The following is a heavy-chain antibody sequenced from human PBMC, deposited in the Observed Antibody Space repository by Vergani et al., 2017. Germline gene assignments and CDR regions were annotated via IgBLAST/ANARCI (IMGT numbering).Heavy chain of an antibody. CDR2: ISSSSSYI. CDR1: GFTFSSYS. J-gene: IGHJ4*02. D-gene: IGHD6-13*01. CDR3: ARVGSDSSSPDKNDY. V-gene: IGHV3-21*01. Sequence: EVQLVESGGGLVKPGGSLRLSCAASGFTFSSYSMNWVRQAPGKGLEWVSYISSSSSYIYYADSLKGRFTISRENAKNSLYLQMNSLRAEDTAVYYCARVGSDSSSPDKNDYWGQGTLVTVSS.